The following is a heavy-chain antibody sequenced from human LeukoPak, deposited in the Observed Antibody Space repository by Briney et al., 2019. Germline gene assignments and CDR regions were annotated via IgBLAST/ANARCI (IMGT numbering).Heavy chain of an antibody. Sequence: SETLSLTCTVSGGSISSYYWSWIRQPPGKGLEWIGYIYYSGSPNYNPSLKSRVTISVDTSKNQFSLKLSSVTAADTAVYYCARQFRYYYDSSGYAFDIWGQGTMVTVSS. J-gene: IGHJ3*02. CDR2: IYYSGSP. CDR1: GGSISSYY. V-gene: IGHV4-59*12. D-gene: IGHD3-22*01. CDR3: ARQFRYYYDSSGYAFDI.